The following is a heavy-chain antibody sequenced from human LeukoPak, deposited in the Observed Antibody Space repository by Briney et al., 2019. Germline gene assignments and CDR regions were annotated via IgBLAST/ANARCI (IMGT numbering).Heavy chain of an antibody. CDR3: ARHPTSLLGYYYGMVV. CDR2: IYPGDSDT. J-gene: IGHJ6*02. CDR1: GYSFTSYW. D-gene: IGHD2-15*01. V-gene: IGHV5-51*01. Sequence: GESLKISCKGSGYSFTSYWIGWVRQMPGKGLEWMGIIYPGDSDTRYSPSFQGQVTISADKSISTAYLQWSSLKASDTAMYYCARHPTSLLGYYYGMVVWGQGTTVTVSS.